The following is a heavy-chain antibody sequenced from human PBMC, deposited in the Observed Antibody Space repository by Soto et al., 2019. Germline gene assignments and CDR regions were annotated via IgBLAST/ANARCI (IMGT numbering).Heavy chain of an antibody. CDR1: GESVSSNSAA. Sequence: PSQTPSLTCAISGESVSSNSAAWNWIRQSPSRGLEWLGRTYYRSKWYNDYAVSVKSRIAINPDTSKNQFSLQLNSVTPEDTAVYSFVRTATLPSYSSGLEVWGNGTRVTVSS. D-gene: IGHD1-26*01. CDR2: TYYRSKWYN. J-gene: IGHJ6*04. V-gene: IGHV6-1*01. CDR3: VRTATLPSYSSGLEV.